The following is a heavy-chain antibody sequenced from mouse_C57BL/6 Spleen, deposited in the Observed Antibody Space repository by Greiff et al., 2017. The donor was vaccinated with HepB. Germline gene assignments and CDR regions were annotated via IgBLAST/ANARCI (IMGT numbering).Heavy chain of an antibody. CDR2: IDPSDSYT. CDR1: GYTFTSYW. Sequence: VQLQESGAELVKPGASVKLSCKASGYTFTSYWMQWVKQRPGQGLEWIGEIDPSDSYTNYNQKFKGKAKLTVDTSSSTAYMQLSSLTSEDSAVYYCARGGLRRRAWFAYWGQGTLVTVSA. CDR3: ARGGLRRRAWFAY. J-gene: IGHJ3*01. D-gene: IGHD2-4*01. V-gene: IGHV1-50*01.